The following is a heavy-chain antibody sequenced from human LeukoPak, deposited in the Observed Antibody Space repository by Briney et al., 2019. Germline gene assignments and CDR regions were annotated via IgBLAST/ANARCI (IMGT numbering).Heavy chain of an antibody. CDR1: GFTFSSYG. Sequence: GGSLRLSCAASGFTFSSYGMHWVRQAPGKGLEWVAVISYDGSNKYYADSVKGRFTISRDNSKNTLYLQMGSLRAEDMAVYYCARWGYYSNYDYWGQGTLVTVSS. CDR2: ISYDGSNK. J-gene: IGHJ4*02. CDR3: ARWGYYSNYDY. V-gene: IGHV3-30*19. D-gene: IGHD4-11*01.